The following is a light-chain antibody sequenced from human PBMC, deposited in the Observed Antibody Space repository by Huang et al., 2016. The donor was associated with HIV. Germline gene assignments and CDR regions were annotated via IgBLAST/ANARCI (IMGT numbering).Light chain of an antibody. J-gene: IGKJ1*01. V-gene: IGKV1-12*01. CDR3: QQANSFPWT. Sequence: DIQMTQSPISVSAFVGDRVNITCRASQGISACLAWYQRSPGQAPKLLIYAASNLEGGVPSRFSGSASGTNFTLTINSLQPEDFATYYCQQANSFPWTFGRGTEVEVK. CDR2: AAS. CDR1: QGISAC.